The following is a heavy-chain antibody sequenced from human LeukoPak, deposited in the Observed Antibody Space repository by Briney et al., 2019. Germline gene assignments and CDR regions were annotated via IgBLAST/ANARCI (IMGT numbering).Heavy chain of an antibody. CDR2: IYTGGTT. V-gene: IGHV3-66*01. J-gene: IGHJ4*02. CDR1: GFTFSSYS. CDR3: ARDVAAPGGVYFDY. Sequence: GGSLRLSCAASGFTFSSYSMCWVRQAPGKGLVWVSVIYTGGTTYYADSVKGRFTISRDNSKNTLYLQMNSLRAEDTAVYYCARDVAAPGGVYFDYWGQGTLVTVSS. D-gene: IGHD3-16*01.